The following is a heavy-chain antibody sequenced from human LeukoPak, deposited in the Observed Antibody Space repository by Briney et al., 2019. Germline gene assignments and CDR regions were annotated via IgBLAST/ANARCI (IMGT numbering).Heavy chain of an antibody. Sequence: SETLSLTCTVSGGSISSYYWSWIRQPPGKGLEWIGYIYYSGSTNYNPSLKSRVTISVDTSKNQFSLKLSSVTAADTAVYYCARVPYYDFWSGYSPPTYYYYYGMDVWGQGTTVIVSS. CDR3: ARVPYYDFWSGYSPPTYYYYYGMDV. V-gene: IGHV4-59*01. D-gene: IGHD3-3*01. CDR2: IYYSGST. J-gene: IGHJ6*02. CDR1: GGSISSYY.